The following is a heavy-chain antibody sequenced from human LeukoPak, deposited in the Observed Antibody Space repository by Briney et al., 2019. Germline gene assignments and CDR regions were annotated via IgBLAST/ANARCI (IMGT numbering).Heavy chain of an antibody. V-gene: IGHV3-7*01. Sequence: GGSLRLSCAAPGFTFSSYWMSRVRQAPGKGLEWVANIKQDGSEKYYVDSVKGRFTISRDNAKNSLYLQMNSLRAEDTAVYYCVRGKVSTYFDYWGQGTLVTVSS. D-gene: IGHD5/OR15-5a*01. J-gene: IGHJ4*02. CDR3: VRGKVSTYFDY. CDR1: GFTFSSYW. CDR2: IKQDGSEK.